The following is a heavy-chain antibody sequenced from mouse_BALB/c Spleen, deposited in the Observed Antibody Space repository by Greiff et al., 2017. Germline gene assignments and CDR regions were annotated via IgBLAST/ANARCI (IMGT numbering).Heavy chain of an antibody. CDR3: ARPVYYDYDAWFAY. CDR2: INPDSSTI. CDR1: GFDFSRYW. V-gene: IGHV4-1*02. Sequence: EVKVIESGGGLVQPGGSLKLSCAASGFDFSRYWMSWVRQAPGKGLEWIGEINPDSSTINYTPSLKDKFIISRDNAKNTLYLQMSKVRSEDTALYYCARPVYYDYDAWFAYWGQGTLVTVSA. D-gene: IGHD2-4*01. J-gene: IGHJ3*01.